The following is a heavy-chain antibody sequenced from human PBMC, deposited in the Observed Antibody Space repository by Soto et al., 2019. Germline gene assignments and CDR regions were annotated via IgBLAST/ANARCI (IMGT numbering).Heavy chain of an antibody. V-gene: IGHV1-69*12. J-gene: IGHJ6*02. CDR1: GGTFGNSA. D-gene: IGHD6-13*01. Sequence: QVQLVQSGAEVKKPGSSVTVSCKASGGTFGNSAISWVRQAPGQGLEWMGGVIPIFPTPDYAQNFQGRLTITADASTSTTYMELSSLRSEDTAVYCYSRDRDRQQLGGNYDYGIDRWGQGTTVTVSS. CDR2: VIPIFPTP. CDR3: SRDRDRQQLGGNYDYGIDR.